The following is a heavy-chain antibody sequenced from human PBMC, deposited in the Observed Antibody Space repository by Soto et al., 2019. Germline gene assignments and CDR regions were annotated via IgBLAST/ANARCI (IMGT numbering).Heavy chain of an antibody. D-gene: IGHD6-13*01. Sequence: GGSLRLSCAASGFAFSSYGMHWVRQVPGKGLEGVAVIWWDGSNKYYPDSVKGRFTISRDNSKNTLYLQMNSLRAEDTAVYYCAKDHYSSWSSSLDYWGQGTLVTVSS. J-gene: IGHJ4*02. CDR1: GFAFSSYG. CDR3: AKDHYSSWSSSLDY. V-gene: IGHV3-30*02. CDR2: IWWDGSNK.